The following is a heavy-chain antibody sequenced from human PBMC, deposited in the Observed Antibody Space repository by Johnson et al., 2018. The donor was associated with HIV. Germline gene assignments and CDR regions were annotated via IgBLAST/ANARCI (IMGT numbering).Heavy chain of an antibody. CDR1: GFTVSSNY. CDR2: IYSGGST. CDR3: ARDHLRRSHAFDI. D-gene: IGHD2-15*01. V-gene: IGHV3-66*01. J-gene: IGHJ3*02. Sequence: VQLVESGGGVVQPGGSLRLSCVVSGFTVSSNYMSWVRQAPGKGLEWVSVIYSGGSTYYADSVKGRFTISRDNSKNTLYLQMNSLRAEDTAVYYCARDHLRRSHAFDIWGQGTMVTVSS.